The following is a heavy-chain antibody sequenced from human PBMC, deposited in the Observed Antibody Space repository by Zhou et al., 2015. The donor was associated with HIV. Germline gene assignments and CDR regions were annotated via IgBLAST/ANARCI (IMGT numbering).Heavy chain of an antibody. Sequence: QVQLVQSGPEVKTPGASVTVSCKASGYTFTSHGLSWVRQAPGQGLEWMGWINPNSGGTNYAQKFQGRVTMTRDTSISTAYMELSRLRSDDTAVYYCARGGYYYDSSGYYSLDYWGQGTLVTVSS. CDR2: INPNSGGT. D-gene: IGHD3-22*01. V-gene: IGHV1-2*02. J-gene: IGHJ4*02. CDR3: ARGGYYYDSSGYYSLDY. CDR1: GYTFTSHG.